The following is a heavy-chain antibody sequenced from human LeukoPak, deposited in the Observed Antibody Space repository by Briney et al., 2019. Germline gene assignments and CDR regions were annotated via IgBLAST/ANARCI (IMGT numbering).Heavy chain of an antibody. V-gene: IGHV4-59*12. D-gene: IGHD3-16*01. J-gene: IGHJ5*02. CDR1: GGSISSYY. CDR2: IYYSGST. Sequence: SETLSLTCTVSGGSISSYYWSWIRQPPGKGLEWIGYIYYSGSTNYNPSLKSRVTISVDTSKNQFSLKLSSVTAADTAMYYCARGALRKNWFDPWGQGTLVTVSS. CDR3: ARGALRKNWFDP.